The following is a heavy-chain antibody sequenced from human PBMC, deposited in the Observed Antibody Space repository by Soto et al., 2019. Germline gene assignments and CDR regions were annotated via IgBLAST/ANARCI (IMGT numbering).Heavy chain of an antibody. CDR3: GKLRSFNVAAGFDS. V-gene: IGHV3-23*01. D-gene: IGHD6-13*01. J-gene: IGHJ4*02. Sequence: PGGSLRLSCVASGFTFTSYAMSWVRQAPWKGLEWVSGLNGIGDSTYYADSVKGRFTISRDNSKNTLSLQMNSLRAEDTAVYYCGKLRSFNVAAGFDSRGPGTLVTVSS. CDR2: LNGIGDST. CDR1: GFTFTSYA.